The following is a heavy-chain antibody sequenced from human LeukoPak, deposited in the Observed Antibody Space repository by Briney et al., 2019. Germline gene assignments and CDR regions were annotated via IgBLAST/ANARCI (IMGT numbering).Heavy chain of an antibody. Sequence: SETLSLTCAVYGGSFSGYYWSWIRQPPGKGLEWIGEINHSGSTNYNPSLKSRVTISVDTSKNQFSLKLSSVTAADTAVYYCARGRIESFWLLSGMDVWGQGTTVTVSS. CDR2: INHSGST. V-gene: IGHV4-34*01. CDR1: GGSFSGYY. J-gene: IGHJ6*02. D-gene: IGHD3-3*01. CDR3: ARGRIESFWLLSGMDV.